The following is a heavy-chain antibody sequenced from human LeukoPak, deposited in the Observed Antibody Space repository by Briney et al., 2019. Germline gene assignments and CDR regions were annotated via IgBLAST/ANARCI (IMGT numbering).Heavy chain of an antibody. D-gene: IGHD6-13*01. V-gene: IGHV4-34*01. CDR1: GFTFSSYA. J-gene: IGHJ5*02. CDR3: ASYSSSWSSTNWFDP. CDR2: INHSGST. Sequence: PGGSLRLSCAASGFTFSSYAMSWVRQPPGKGLEWIGEINHSGSTNYNPSLKSRVTISVDTSKNQFSLKLSSVTAADTAVYYCASYSSSWSSTNWFDPWGQGTLVTVSS.